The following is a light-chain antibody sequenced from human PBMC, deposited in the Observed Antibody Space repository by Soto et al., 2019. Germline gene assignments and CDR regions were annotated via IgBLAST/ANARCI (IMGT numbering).Light chain of an antibody. CDR1: TRDIAGYNY. V-gene: IGLV2-14*01. Sequence: SVLTQPASVSGSLGQSITISCTGTTRDIAGYNYISWYQQLPGKAPKLMIYQVTIRPSGISNRFSGSKSGNTASLTISGLRAEDEADYYCTSYATTSPLVFGTGTKVTV. CDR3: TSYATTSPLV. CDR2: QVT. J-gene: IGLJ1*01.